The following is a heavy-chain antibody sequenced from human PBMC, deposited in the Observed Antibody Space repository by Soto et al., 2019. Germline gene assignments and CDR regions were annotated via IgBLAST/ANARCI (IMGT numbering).Heavy chain of an antibody. CDR3: ATDPYGDYKL. V-gene: IGHV1-46*01. J-gene: IGHJ4*02. Sequence: GASVKVSCKASGYTFTSYYMHWVRQAPGQGLEWMGIINPSGGSTSYAQKFQGRVTMTRDTSTSTAYMELSSLRSEDTAVYYCATDPYGDYKLWGQGTLVTVSS. D-gene: IGHD4-17*01. CDR2: INPSGGST. CDR1: GYTFTSYY.